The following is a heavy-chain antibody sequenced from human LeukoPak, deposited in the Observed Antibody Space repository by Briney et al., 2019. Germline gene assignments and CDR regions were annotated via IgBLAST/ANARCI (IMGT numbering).Heavy chain of an antibody. CDR1: GFTVSDHY. V-gene: IGHV3-53*01. D-gene: IGHD2-2*01. J-gene: IGHJ3*02. Sequence: GGSLRLSCAASGFTVSDHYMSWVRQAPGQGLESVSLIYSGGTTLYADSVKGRFTISRDNSKNTLYLQMNSLRAEDTAVYYCARDRHQGAFDMWGQGTMVIVSS. CDR3: ARDRHQGAFDM. CDR2: IYSGGTT.